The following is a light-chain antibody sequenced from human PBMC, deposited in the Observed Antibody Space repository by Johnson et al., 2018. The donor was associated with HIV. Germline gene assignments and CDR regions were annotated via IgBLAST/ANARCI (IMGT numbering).Light chain of an antibody. CDR2: ENN. CDR1: SSNIGNNY. Sequence: QSVLTQPPSVSAAPGQKVTISCSGSSSNIGNNYVSWYQQLPGTAPKPLIYENNKRPSGIPDRFSGSTSGTSATLGIAGLQTGDAADYYCGTWDNSLSTGAVFGTGAKVTVL. J-gene: IGLJ1*01. CDR3: GTWDNSLSTGAV. V-gene: IGLV1-51*02.